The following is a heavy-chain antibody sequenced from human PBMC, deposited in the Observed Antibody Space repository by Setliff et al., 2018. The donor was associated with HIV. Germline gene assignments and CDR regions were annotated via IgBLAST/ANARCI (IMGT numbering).Heavy chain of an antibody. D-gene: IGHD3-22*01. CDR3: ARAPATMIVVVNHVPLAAFGL. J-gene: IGHJ3*01. V-gene: IGHV4-59*11. CDR2: IYYTGNT. Sequence: LSLTCTVSDGSISSQYWSWIRQPPGKGLEWVGSIYYTGNTNYNPSLKSRVTISVDTSKNELSLKMSSVTAADTAVYYCARAPATMIVVVNHVPLAAFGLWGQGTMVTVS. CDR1: DGSISSQY.